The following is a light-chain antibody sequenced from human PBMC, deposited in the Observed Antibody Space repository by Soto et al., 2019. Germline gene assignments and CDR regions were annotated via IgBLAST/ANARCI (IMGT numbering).Light chain of an antibody. Sequence: QPVLTQSPSASASLGASVKLTCTLSSGYSTYAIAWHQQQSEKGPRFLMKINYDGTHSKGDGFFDRFSGSSSGAERHLTISSLQSEDEADYYCQSLGTGIQVFGGGTPLTVL. CDR2: INYDGTH. J-gene: IGLJ7*01. CDR3: QSLGTGIQV. V-gene: IGLV4-69*01. CDR1: SGYSTYA.